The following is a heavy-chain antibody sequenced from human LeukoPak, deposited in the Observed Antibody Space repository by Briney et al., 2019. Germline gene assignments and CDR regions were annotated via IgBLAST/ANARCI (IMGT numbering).Heavy chain of an antibody. CDR3: TKDITPGAADV. CDR2: FSLDTDRI. D-gene: IGHD2-15*01. V-gene: IGHV3-9*01. Sequence: GGSLRLSCVASGFTLDRYAMHWVRQAPGKGLEWVAGFSLDTDRIDYADSVKGQFTVSKDDAKKTLYLQMNNLRTEDTALYFCTKDITPGAADVWGQGTTVTVSS. CDR1: GFTLDRYA. J-gene: IGHJ6*02.